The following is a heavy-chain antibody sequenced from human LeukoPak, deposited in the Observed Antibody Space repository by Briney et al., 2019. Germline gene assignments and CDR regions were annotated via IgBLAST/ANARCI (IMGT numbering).Heavy chain of an antibody. J-gene: IGHJ4*02. CDR1: GGTLFTYA. CDR3: ARVPQGSSWPYYFDY. V-gene: IGHV1-69*04. CDR2: IGAIIGTA. D-gene: IGHD6-13*01. Sequence: SVKVSCKASGGTLFTYAISWVRQDPGHGREGVGRIGAIIGTANYAQNFQGRVTITADRSTTTAYMDLSSLRSEDTAVYYCARVPQGSSWPYYFDYWGQGTLVTVSS.